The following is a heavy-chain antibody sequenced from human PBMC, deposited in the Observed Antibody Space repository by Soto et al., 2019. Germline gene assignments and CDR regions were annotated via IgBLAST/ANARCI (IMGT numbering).Heavy chain of an antibody. V-gene: IGHV4-34*01. Sequence: PSETLSLTCAVYGGSFSGYYWSWIRQPPGKGLEWIGEINHSGSTNYNPSLKSRVTISVDTSKNQFSLKLSSVTAADTAVYYCARLRDGYNLGYWGQGTLVTVS. J-gene: IGHJ4*02. D-gene: IGHD5-12*01. CDR2: INHSGST. CDR3: ARLRDGYNLGY. CDR1: GGSFSGYY.